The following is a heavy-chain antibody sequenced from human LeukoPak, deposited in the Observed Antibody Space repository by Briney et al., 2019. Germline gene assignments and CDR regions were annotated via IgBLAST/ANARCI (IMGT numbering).Heavy chain of an antibody. V-gene: IGHV4-38-2*01. D-gene: IGHD3-22*01. CDR3: ARSGDYIKEGFDY. CDR1: GYSIRSGHY. Sequence: PSETLSLTCAVSGYSIRSGHYWGCIRQSPGKGLEWIVSINQSGITEYNPSLKSRVTPSVNSSKNQFSRQLRSVTAADRAIYYCARSGDYIKEGFDYWGQGTQVTVSS. CDR2: INQSGIT. J-gene: IGHJ4*02.